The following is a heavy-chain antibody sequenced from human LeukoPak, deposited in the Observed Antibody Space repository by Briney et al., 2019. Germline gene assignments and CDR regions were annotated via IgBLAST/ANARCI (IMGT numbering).Heavy chain of an antibody. CDR3: AKGRTSRITMIVAFDY. V-gene: IGHV3-30*18. CDR2: ISYDGNNK. CDR1: GFTFSSYG. J-gene: IGHJ4*02. Sequence: RPGRSLRLSCAASGFTFSSYGMHWVRQAPGKGLEWVAVISYDGNNKYYSDSVKGRFTISRDNSKNTLYLQMNSLRAEDTAVYYCAKGRTSRITMIVAFDYWGQGTLVTVSS. D-gene: IGHD3-22*01.